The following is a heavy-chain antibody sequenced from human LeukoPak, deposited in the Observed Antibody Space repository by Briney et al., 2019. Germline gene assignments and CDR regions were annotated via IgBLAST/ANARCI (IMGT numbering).Heavy chain of an antibody. D-gene: IGHD6-13*01. CDR2: IKQDGSEK. V-gene: IGHV3-7*01. J-gene: IGHJ4*02. CDR3: ARGSGSSWYFYFDY. CDR1: GFTFSSYW. Sequence: GGSLRLSCAASGFTFSSYWMSWVRQAPGKGLEWEANIKQDGSEKYYVDSVKGRFTISRDNAKNSLYLQMNSLRAEDTAVYYCARGSGSSWYFYFDYWGQGTLVTVSS.